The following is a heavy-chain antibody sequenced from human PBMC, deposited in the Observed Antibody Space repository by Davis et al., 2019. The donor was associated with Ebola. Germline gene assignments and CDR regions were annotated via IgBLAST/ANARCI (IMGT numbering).Heavy chain of an antibody. CDR1: GFTFSSYS. CDR2: ISSSSSYI. Sequence: GESLKISCAASGFTFSSYSMNWVRQAPGKGLEWVSSISSSSSYIYYADSVKGRFTISRDNAKNSLYLQMNSLRAEDTAVYYCAKGDQVGWLVPFDYWGQGTLVTVSS. V-gene: IGHV3-21*04. J-gene: IGHJ4*02. D-gene: IGHD6-19*01. CDR3: AKGDQVGWLVPFDY.